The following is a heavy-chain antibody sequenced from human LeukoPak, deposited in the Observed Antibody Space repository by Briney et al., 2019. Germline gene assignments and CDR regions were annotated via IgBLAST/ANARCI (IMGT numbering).Heavy chain of an antibody. CDR1: GYTFTGYY. Sequence: ASVKVSCKASGYTFTGYYMHWVRQAPGQGLEWMGWISPNSGGTNYAQKFQSRVTMTRDTSISTAYMELTRLRSDDTAVYYCARDRPLTGYRQCYYYYGMDVWGQGTTVTVSS. J-gene: IGHJ6*02. CDR2: ISPNSGGT. D-gene: IGHD3-9*01. V-gene: IGHV1-2*02. CDR3: ARDRPLTGYRQCYYYYGMDV.